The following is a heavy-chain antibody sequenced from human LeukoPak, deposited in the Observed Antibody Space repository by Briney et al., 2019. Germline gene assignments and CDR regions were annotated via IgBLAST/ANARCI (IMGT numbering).Heavy chain of an antibody. J-gene: IGHJ4*02. D-gene: IGHD1-7*01. CDR1: GVSISSYY. CDR2: VHYSGTT. Sequence: SETLSLTCAVSGVSISSYYWSWVRQPPRKGLEWIGYVHYSGTTYYNSSLKSRVTMSVDTSKNQFSLKLTSVTAADTAVYYCVRHIGGTTSDYWGQGTLVTVSS. CDR3: VRHIGGTTSDY. V-gene: IGHV4-59*08.